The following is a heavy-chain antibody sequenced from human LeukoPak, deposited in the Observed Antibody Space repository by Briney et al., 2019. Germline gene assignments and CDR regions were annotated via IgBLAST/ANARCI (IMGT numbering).Heavy chain of an antibody. CDR1: GGSISSSSYY. D-gene: IGHD6-19*01. Sequence: SETLSLTCTVSGGSISSSSYYWGWIRQPPGKGLEWIGSIYSSGSTHYNPSLKSRITISVDTSKNQFSLKLSSVTAADTAVYYCARSNGEQWLLSDYWGQGTLVTVSS. CDR3: ARSNGEQWLLSDY. J-gene: IGHJ4*02. V-gene: IGHV4-39*07. CDR2: IYSSGST.